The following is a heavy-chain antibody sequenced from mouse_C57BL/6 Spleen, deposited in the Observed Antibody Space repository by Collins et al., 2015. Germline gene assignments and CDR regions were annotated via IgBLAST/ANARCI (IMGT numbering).Heavy chain of an antibody. Sequence: GGGLVQPGGSLRLSCATSGFTFTDYYMSWVRQPPGKALEWLGFIRNKANGYTTEYSASVKGRFTISRDNSQSILYLQMNTLRAEDSATYYCARENYYFDYWGQGTTLTVSS. V-gene: IGHV7-3*02. J-gene: IGHJ2*01. CDR3: ARENYYFDY. CDR2: IRNKANGYTT. CDR1: GFTFTDYY.